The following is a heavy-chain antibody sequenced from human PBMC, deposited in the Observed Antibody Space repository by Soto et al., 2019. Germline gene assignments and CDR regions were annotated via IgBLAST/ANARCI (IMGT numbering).Heavy chain of an antibody. D-gene: IGHD3-3*01. Sequence: VGSLRLSCAASGFTFSSYWMSWVRQAPGKGLEWVANIKQDGSEKYYVDSVKGRFTISRDNAKNSLYLQMNSLRAEDTAVYYCARDLIRFLEWPHGKSYGMDVWGQGTTVTVSS. CDR3: ARDLIRFLEWPHGKSYGMDV. CDR2: IKQDGSEK. V-gene: IGHV3-7*01. J-gene: IGHJ6*02. CDR1: GFTFSSYW.